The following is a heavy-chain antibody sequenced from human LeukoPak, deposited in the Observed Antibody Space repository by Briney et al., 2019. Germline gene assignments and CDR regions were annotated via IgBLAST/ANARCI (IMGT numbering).Heavy chain of an antibody. Sequence: PGGSLRLSCAASGFTFSDYYMSWIRQAPGKGLEWVSYISYGGSTIYYADSVKGRFTISRGNAKNSLYLQMNSLRDEDTAVYYCARKGRYSYGPLDYWGQGTLVTVSS. CDR1: GFTFSDYY. J-gene: IGHJ4*02. CDR2: ISYGGSTI. CDR3: ARKGRYSYGPLDY. V-gene: IGHV3-11*01. D-gene: IGHD5-18*01.